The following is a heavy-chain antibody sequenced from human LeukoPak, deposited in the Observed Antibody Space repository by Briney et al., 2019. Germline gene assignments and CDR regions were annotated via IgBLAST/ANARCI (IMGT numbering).Heavy chain of an antibody. V-gene: IGHV4-39*07. D-gene: IGHD3-3*01. CDR2: IYYSGST. CDR1: GGSISSSSYY. Sequence: SETLSLTCTVSGGSISSSSYYWGWIRQPPGKGLEWIGSIYYSGSTYYNPSLKSRATISVDTSKNQFSLKLSSVTAADTAVYYCARGITIFGVATPGPYDPWGQGTLVTVSS. CDR3: ARGITIFGVATPGPYDP. J-gene: IGHJ5*02.